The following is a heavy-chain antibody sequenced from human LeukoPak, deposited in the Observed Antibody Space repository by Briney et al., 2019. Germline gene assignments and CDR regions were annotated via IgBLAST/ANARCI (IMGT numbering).Heavy chain of an antibody. J-gene: IGHJ4*02. Sequence: GGSLRLSCAASGFSLSNYWMHWVRQTPGKGLEWVANINEDGTLKFYVESVRGRFVISRDNVESSLSLEMNSLRTEDTAIYYCTTNLQNRGVYSHFDYWGQGTLITVSS. V-gene: IGHV3-7*03. CDR2: INEDGTLK. CDR3: TTNLQNRGVYSHFDY. D-gene: IGHD2-15*01. CDR1: GFSLSNYW.